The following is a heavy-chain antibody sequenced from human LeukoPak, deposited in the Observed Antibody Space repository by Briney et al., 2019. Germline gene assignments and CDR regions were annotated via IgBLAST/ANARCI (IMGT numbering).Heavy chain of an antibody. CDR2: IYYSGST. CDR1: GGSISSYY. CDR3: ARRDYYDSSGYYGY. V-gene: IGHV4-59*08. D-gene: IGHD3-22*01. Sequence: SETLSLTCTVSGGSISSYYWSWIRQPPGKGLEWIGYIYYSGSTNYNPSLKSRVTISVDTSKNQFSLKLSSVTAADTAVYYCARRDYYDSSGYYGYWGQGTPATVSS. J-gene: IGHJ4*02.